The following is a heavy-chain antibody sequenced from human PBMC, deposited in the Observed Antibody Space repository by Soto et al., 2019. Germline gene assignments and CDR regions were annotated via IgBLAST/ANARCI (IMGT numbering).Heavy chain of an antibody. V-gene: IGHV3-74*01. CDR1: RFTFSHYA. D-gene: IGHD3-22*01. CDR3: AREIYDDYDSSGFDH. CDR2: INGDGSFT. J-gene: IGHJ4*02. Sequence: GGSLRLSCAASRFTFSHYAMNWVRQAPGKGLEWVSRINGDGSFTSYADAVKGRFTISRDNAKNTLSLQMNSLRAEDMALYCCAREIYDDYDSSGFDHWGQGTLVTVSS.